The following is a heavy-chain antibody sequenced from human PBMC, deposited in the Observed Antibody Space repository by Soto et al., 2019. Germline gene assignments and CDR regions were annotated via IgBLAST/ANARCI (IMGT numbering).Heavy chain of an antibody. CDR1: GFTFSSYS. CDR3: ARERSVYQLLFECWFDP. J-gene: IGHJ5*02. CDR2: ISSSSSYI. V-gene: IGHV3-21*01. Sequence: EVQLVESGGGLVKPGGSLRLSCAASGFTFSSYSMNWVRQAPGKGLEWVSSISSSSSYIYYADSVKGRFTISRDNAKNSLYLQMNSLRAEDTAVYYCARERSVYQLLFECWFDPWGQGTLVTVSS. D-gene: IGHD2-21*01.